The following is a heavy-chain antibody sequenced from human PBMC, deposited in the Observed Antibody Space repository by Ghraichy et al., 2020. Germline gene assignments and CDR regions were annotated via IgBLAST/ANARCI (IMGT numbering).Heavy chain of an antibody. CDR3: ARGGHGTFLGYCSSTSCYSFDY. V-gene: IGHV4-34*01. CDR1: SGPLSDDS. Sequence: SETLSLTCADYSGPLSDDSWSWMRQPPGKGLEWIGEVSHTGSTMYNASLKSRVTITLDAPGSQFSLKLSSVTAADTAVYYCARGGHGTFLGYCSSTSCYSFDYWGQGTLVTVSS. D-gene: IGHD2-2*01. CDR2: VSHTGST. J-gene: IGHJ4*02.